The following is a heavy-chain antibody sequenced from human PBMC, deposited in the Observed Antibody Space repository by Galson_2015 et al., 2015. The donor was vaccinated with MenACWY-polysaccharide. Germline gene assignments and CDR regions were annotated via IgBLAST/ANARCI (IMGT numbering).Heavy chain of an antibody. CDR3: VRDNGYYYGY. V-gene: IGHV6-1*01. CDR1: GDSVSSNSAA. J-gene: IGHJ4*02. Sequence: CAISGDSVSSNSAAWNWIRQSPSRGLEWLARAFYRSKWSKDYAESVKGRITVTPDTSKNQFSLQLNSVTPEDTAVYYCVRDNGYYYGYWGQGTLVPVSS. CDR2: AFYRSKWSK. D-gene: IGHD3-22*01.